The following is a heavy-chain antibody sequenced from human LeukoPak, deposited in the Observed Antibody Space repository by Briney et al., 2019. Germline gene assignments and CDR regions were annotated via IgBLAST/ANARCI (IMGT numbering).Heavy chain of an antibody. J-gene: IGHJ4*02. CDR3: ARDGHGVPLDY. D-gene: IGHD4-17*01. V-gene: IGHV3-30-3*01. CDR2: ISYDGTEK. Sequence: GGSLRLSCAASGLSFSSYAMHWIRQAPGKGLEWVAVISYDGTEKYYGDSVKGRFTISRDNSKNTLYLQMNSLRAEDTALYYCARDGHGVPLDYWGQGTLVTVSP. CDR1: GLSFSSYA.